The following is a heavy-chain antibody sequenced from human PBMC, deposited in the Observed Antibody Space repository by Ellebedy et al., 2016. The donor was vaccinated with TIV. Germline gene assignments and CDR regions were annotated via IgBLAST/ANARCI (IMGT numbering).Heavy chain of an antibody. V-gene: IGHV3-7*01. D-gene: IGHD4-17*01. Sequence: PGGSLRLSCVASGFSFRNYWMAWVRQATGKGLEWVANIYQDGSQRYYVDSVKGRFTISRDNAKNSLYLQMNSLRLDDTAVYYCARRGSYGDYAVQINNWFDSWGPGTLVTVYS. CDR1: GFSFRNYW. J-gene: IGHJ5*01. CDR2: IYQDGSQR. CDR3: ARRGSYGDYAVQINNWFDS.